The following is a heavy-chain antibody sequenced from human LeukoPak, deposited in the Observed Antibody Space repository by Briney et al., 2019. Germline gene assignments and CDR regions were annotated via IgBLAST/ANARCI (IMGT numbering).Heavy chain of an antibody. CDR2: IYTSGST. J-gene: IGHJ3*02. D-gene: IGHD3-9*01. V-gene: IGHV4-61*02. CDR3: ARVTYNFLTAEPDAFDI. Sequence: PSETLSLTCTVSGGSISSGSYYWSWIRQPAGTGLEWIGRIYTSGSTNYNPSLKSRVTISVDTSKNQFSLKLSSVTAADTAVYYCARVTYNFLTAEPDAFDIWGQGTLVTVSS. CDR1: GGSISSGSYY.